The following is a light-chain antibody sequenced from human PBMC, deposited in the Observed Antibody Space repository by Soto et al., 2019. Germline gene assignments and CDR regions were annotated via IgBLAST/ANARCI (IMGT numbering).Light chain of an antibody. Sequence: EIVLTQSPGPLSLSPGERATLSCRASQRGSSSYIAWYQQKPGQAPRLLIYDASNRATGIPARFSGSGSGTDFTLTISSLEPEDFAVYYCQQRSNWPPITFGQGTRLEIK. J-gene: IGKJ5*01. CDR1: QRGSSSY. CDR2: DAS. V-gene: IGKV3-11*01. CDR3: QQRSNWPPIT.